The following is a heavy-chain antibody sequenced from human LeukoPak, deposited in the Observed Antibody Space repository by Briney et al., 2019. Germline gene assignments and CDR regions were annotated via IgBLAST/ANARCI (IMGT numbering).Heavy chain of an antibody. CDR3: ARDHYFGEGNYYYYYGMDV. CDR1: GGSISSGGYS. D-gene: IGHD3-10*01. CDR2: IYTSGST. Sequence: SETLSLTCAVSGGSISSGGYSWSWIRQPAGKGLEWIGRIYTSGSTNYNPSLKSRVTISVDTSKNQFSLKLSSVTAADTAVYYCARDHYFGEGNYYYYYGMDVWGQGTTVTVSS. J-gene: IGHJ6*02. V-gene: IGHV4-61*02.